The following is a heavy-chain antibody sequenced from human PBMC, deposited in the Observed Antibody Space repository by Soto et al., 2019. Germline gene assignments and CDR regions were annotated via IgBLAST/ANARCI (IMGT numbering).Heavy chain of an antibody. V-gene: IGHV4-59*01. CDR2: IYYSGST. CDR1: GGSISSYY. Sequence: QVQLQESGPGLVKPSETLSLTCTVSGGSISSYYWSWIRQHPGKGLEWIGYIYYSGSTNYNPSLKSRVTISVDTSKNQFSLKLSSVTAADTAVYYCARDKAYDIFWLDVWGQGTTVTVSS. D-gene: IGHD3-16*01. J-gene: IGHJ6*02. CDR3: ARDKAYDIFWLDV.